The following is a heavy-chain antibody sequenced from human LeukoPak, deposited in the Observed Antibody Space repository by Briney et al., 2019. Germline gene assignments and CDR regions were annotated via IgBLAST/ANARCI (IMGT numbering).Heavy chain of an antibody. V-gene: IGHV4-38-2*01. D-gene: IGHD3-10*01. Sequence: SETLSLTCAVSGCSISSGYYWGWIRQPPGKGLEWIGSIYHSGSTYYNPSLKSRVTISVDTSKNQFSLKLSSVTAADTAVYYCARRRTGVSFDYWGQGTLVIVSS. CDR2: IYHSGST. CDR3: ARRRTGVSFDY. CDR1: GCSISSGYY. J-gene: IGHJ4*02.